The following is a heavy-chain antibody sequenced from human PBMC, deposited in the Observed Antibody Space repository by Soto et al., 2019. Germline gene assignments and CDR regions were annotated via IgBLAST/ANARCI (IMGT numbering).Heavy chain of an antibody. Sequence: ASVKVSCKASGGTFSSYAISWVRQAPGQGLEWMGGIIPIFGTANYAQKFQGRVTITADKSTSTAYMELSSLRSEDMAVYYCARAAVIGYCSGGSCYFDYWGQGTLVTVS. V-gene: IGHV1-69*06. CDR1: GGTFSSYA. CDR3: ARAAVIGYCSGGSCYFDY. D-gene: IGHD2-15*01. J-gene: IGHJ4*02. CDR2: IIPIFGTA.